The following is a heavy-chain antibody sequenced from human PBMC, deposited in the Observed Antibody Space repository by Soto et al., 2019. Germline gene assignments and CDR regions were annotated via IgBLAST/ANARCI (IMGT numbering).Heavy chain of an antibody. J-gene: IGHJ4*02. Sequence: EVQVVESGGGLVQPGGSLRLSCAASGFSVTNNYMNWVRQAPGKGLEWVSIIDIGGNTYYADSVKDRFTISRDKSRNTLYLHMDSLRAADTAVYYCARGRGSTGYLGREHYFDYWGQGTLVTVSP. CDR3: ARGRGSTGYLGREHYFDY. D-gene: IGHD2-2*01. CDR1: GFSVTNNY. V-gene: IGHV3-66*01. CDR2: IDIGGNT.